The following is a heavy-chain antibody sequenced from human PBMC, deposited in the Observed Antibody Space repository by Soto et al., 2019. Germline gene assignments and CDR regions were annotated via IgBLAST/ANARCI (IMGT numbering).Heavy chain of an antibody. CDR3: ARYSWGVLGLEVFLTQRAGGYYYYMDV. CDR2: IYYSGST. V-gene: IGHV4-59*08. J-gene: IGHJ6*03. D-gene: IGHD5-18*01. Sequence: QVQLQESGPGLVKPSETLSLTCTVSGGSISSYYWSWIRQPPGKGLEWIGYIYYSGSTNYNPSLKSRVTISVDTSKNQFALKLSAVTAADPAVYYCARYSWGVLGLEVFLTQRAGGYYYYMDVWGKGTTVTVSS. CDR1: GGSISSYY.